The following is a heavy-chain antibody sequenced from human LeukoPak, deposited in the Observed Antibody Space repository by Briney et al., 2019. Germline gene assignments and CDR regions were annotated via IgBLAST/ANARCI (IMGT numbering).Heavy chain of an antibody. CDR1: GGTFSSYA. V-gene: IGHV1-69*06. D-gene: IGHD4-17*01. CDR3: ARERFGDYGDYVPSTLDY. J-gene: IGHJ4*02. CDR2: IIPIFGTA. Sequence: SVKVSCKASGGTFSSYAISWVRQAPGQGLEWMGGIIPIFGTANYAQKFQGRVTITADKSTSTAYMELSSLRSEDTAVYYCARERFGDYGDYVPSTLDYWGQGTLVTVSS.